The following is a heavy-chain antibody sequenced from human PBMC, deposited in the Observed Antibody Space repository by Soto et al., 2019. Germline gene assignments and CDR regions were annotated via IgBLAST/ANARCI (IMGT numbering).Heavy chain of an antibody. CDR1: GFTFSSYG. D-gene: IGHD3-22*01. J-gene: IGHJ4*02. Sequence: QVQLVESGGGVVQPGRSLRLSCAASGFTFSSYGMHWVRQAPGKGLEWVAVISYDGSNKYYADSVKGRFTISRDNSKNTLYLQMNSLRAEDTAVYYCAKDSEIWAGTYDSIGYYPDYWGQGTLVTVSS. V-gene: IGHV3-30*18. CDR3: AKDSEIWAGTYDSIGYYPDY. CDR2: ISYDGSNK.